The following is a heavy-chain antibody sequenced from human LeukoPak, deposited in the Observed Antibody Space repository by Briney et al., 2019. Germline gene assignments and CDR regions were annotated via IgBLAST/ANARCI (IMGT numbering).Heavy chain of an antibody. Sequence: GGSLRLSCAASGFTFSSYAMSWVRQAPGKGLEWVSAISGSGGSTYYADSVKGRFTISRDNSKNTLYLQMNSLRAEDTAVYYCAKDIVVVPAAMPFDYWGQGTQVTVSS. CDR3: AKDIVVVPAAMPFDY. V-gene: IGHV3-23*01. CDR1: GFTFSSYA. J-gene: IGHJ4*02. CDR2: ISGSGGST. D-gene: IGHD2-2*01.